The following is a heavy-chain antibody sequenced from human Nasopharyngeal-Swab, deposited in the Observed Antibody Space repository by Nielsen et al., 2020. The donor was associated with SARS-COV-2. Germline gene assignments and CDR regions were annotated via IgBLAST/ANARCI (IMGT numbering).Heavy chain of an antibody. Sequence: TLKISCAASGFTFSSYGMHWVRQAPGKGLEWVAVIWYDGSNKYYADSVKGRFTISRDNSKNTLYLQMNSLRAEDTAVYYCARETGYFDLWGRGTLVTVSS. CDR1: GFTFSSYG. CDR3: ARETGYFDL. J-gene: IGHJ2*01. V-gene: IGHV3-33*01. CDR2: IWYDGSNK.